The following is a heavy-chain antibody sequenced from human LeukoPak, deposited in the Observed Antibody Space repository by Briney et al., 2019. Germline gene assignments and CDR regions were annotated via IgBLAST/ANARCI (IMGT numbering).Heavy chain of an antibody. D-gene: IGHD3-3*01. CDR3: ARDRITIFGVVQNWLDP. Sequence: SQTLSLTCTVSGGSISSGDYYWSWIRQPPGKGLEWIGYIYYSGSTYYNPSLKSRVTISVDTSKNQFSLKLSPVTAANTDVYYCARDRITIFGVVQNWLDPWGQGTLVTVSS. CDR2: IYYSGST. V-gene: IGHV4-30-4*08. J-gene: IGHJ5*02. CDR1: GGSISSGDYY.